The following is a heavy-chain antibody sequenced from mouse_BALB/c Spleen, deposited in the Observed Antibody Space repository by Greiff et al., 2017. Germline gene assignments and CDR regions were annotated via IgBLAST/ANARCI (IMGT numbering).Heavy chain of an antibody. CDR1: GYTFTSYT. Sequence: VQLQESGAELARPGASVKMSCKASGYTFTSYTMHWVKQRPGQGLEWIGYINPSSGYTNYNQKFKDKATLTADKSSSTAYMQLSSLTSEDSAVYYCARLGYGLYFDYWGQGTTLTVSS. CDR3: ARLGYGLYFDY. V-gene: IGHV1-4*01. J-gene: IGHJ2*01. CDR2: INPSSGYT. D-gene: IGHD1-2*01.